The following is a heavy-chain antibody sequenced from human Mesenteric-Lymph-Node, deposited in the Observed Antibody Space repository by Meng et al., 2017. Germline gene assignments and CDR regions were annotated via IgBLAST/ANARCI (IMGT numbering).Heavy chain of an antibody. Sequence: ASVKVSCKASGYTFTSYGISWVRQAPGQGLEWMGWISAYNGNTNYAQKLQGRVTMTTDTSTSTAYMELRSLRSDETAVYYCARDLGYIAAAGNWFDPWGQGTLVTVSS. CDR2: ISAYNGNT. CDR1: GYTFTSYG. V-gene: IGHV1-18*01. J-gene: IGHJ5*02. D-gene: IGHD6-13*01. CDR3: ARDLGYIAAAGNWFDP.